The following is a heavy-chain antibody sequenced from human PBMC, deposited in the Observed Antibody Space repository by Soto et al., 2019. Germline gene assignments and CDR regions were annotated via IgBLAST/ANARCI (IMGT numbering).Heavy chain of an antibody. CDR2: VIPIFGTA. V-gene: IGHV1-69*13. J-gene: IGHJ5*02. CDR3: ARRPFGSGYYRFDP. Sequence: ASVKVSCKASGGTFSSYAISWVRQAPGQGLEWMGGVIPIFGTANYAQKFQGRVTITADESTSTAYMELSSLRSEDTAVYYCARRPFGSGYYRFDPWGQGTLVTVSS. CDR1: GGTFSSYA. D-gene: IGHD3-3*01.